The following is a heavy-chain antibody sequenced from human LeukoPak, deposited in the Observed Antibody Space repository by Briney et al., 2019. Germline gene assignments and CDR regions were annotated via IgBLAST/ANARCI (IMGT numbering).Heavy chain of an antibody. CDR1: GFTFSSYG. CDR3: ARVTYYDILTPDY. CDR2: IWYDGSNK. D-gene: IGHD3-9*01. Sequence: GGSLRLSCAASGFTFSSYGMHWVRQAPGKGLEWVAVIWYDGSNKYNADSVKGRFTISRDNSKNTLYLQMNSLRAEDTAVCYCARVTYYDILTPDYWGQGTLVTVSS. J-gene: IGHJ4*02. V-gene: IGHV3-33*01.